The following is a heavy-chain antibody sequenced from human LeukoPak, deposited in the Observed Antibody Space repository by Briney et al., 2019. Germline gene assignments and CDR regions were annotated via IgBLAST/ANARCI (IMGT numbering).Heavy chain of an antibody. CDR2: ISYDGSNK. CDR3: ARDRRNPKYSSSSRWPLDY. D-gene: IGHD6-6*01. Sequence: GGSLRLSCAASGFTFSSYAMHWVRQAPGKGLEWVAVISYDGSNKYYADSVKGRFTISRDNSKNTLYLQMNSLRAEDTAVYYCARDRRNPKYSSSSRWPLDYWGQGTLVTVSS. CDR1: GFTFSSYA. V-gene: IGHV3-30-3*01. J-gene: IGHJ4*02.